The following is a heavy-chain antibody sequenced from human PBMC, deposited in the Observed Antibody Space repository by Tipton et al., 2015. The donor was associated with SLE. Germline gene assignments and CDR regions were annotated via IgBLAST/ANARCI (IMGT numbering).Heavy chain of an antibody. D-gene: IGHD2-15*01. CDR3: ARCNISVAGADY. Sequence: TLSLTCAVYGGSFSGYYWTWIRQSPGRGLEWIGDINHSGSSNYNPSLLSRVTLSVDVSKNQFSLKLTSVTAADTAVYFRARCNISVAGADYWGQGTLVTVSS. CDR2: INHSGSS. J-gene: IGHJ4*02. CDR1: GGSFSGYY. V-gene: IGHV4-34*10.